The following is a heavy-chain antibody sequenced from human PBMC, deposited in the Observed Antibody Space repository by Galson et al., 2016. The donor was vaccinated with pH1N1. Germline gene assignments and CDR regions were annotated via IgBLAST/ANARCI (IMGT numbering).Heavy chain of an antibody. J-gene: IGHJ4*02. CDR3: AAPKTAHIPLAGLFHH. V-gene: IGHV3-23*01. D-gene: IGHD6-19*01. CDR1: GFTFSSYG. CDR2: VSGSGIST. Sequence: SLRLSCATSGFTFSSYGMSWVRQAPGKGLEWVSAVSGSGISTYFADSVKGRFTISRDNSKSTLFLHMNRLRAEDTAIYYCAAPKTAHIPLAGLFHHWGQGALVTVSS.